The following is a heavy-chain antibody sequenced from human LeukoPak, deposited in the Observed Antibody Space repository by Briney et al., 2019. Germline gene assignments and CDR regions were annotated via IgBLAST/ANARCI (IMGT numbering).Heavy chain of an antibody. CDR3: ARDLIEEQLANWFDP. CDR1: GYTFTSYA. J-gene: IGHJ5*02. V-gene: IGHV1-3*01. CDR2: INAGNGNT. Sequence: GASVRVSFKASGYTFTSYAMHWVRQAPGQRLEWMGWINAGNGNTKYSQKFQGRVTITRDTSASTAYMKLSSLRSEDTAVYYCARDLIEEQLANWFDPWGQGTLVTVSS. D-gene: IGHD6-13*01.